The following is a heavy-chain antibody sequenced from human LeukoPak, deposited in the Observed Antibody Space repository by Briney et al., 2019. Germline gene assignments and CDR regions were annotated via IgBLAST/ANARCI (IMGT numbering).Heavy chain of an antibody. CDR3: ARGAPVAIFGPGYDEYFEY. V-gene: IGHV1-8*01. CDR2: MNPDSGNT. CDR1: GYTFDNYD. Sequence: ASVKVSCKTSGYTFDNYDINWVRHAAGQGLERRGWMNPDSGNTGYAHKFQGRVTMARNTSMTTAYLELTGLTSGDTAIYYCARGAPVAIFGPGYDEYFEYWGQGTVVIVSS. J-gene: IGHJ4*02. D-gene: IGHD3-3*01.